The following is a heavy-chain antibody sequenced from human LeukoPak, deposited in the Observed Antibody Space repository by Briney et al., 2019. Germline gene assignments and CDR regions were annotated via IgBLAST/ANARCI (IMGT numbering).Heavy chain of an antibody. D-gene: IGHD3-9*01. V-gene: IGHV1-2*02. J-gene: IGHJ4*02. CDR3: ARVGSLRYFDWLLPGGCYFDY. CDR2: INPNSGGT. CDR1: GYTFTGYY. Sequence: ASVKVSCKASGYTFTGYYMHWVRQAPGQGLEWMGWINPNSGGTNYAQKFQGRVTMTRDTSISTAYMELSRLRSDDTAVYYCARVGSLRYFDWLLPGGCYFDYWGQGTLVTVSS.